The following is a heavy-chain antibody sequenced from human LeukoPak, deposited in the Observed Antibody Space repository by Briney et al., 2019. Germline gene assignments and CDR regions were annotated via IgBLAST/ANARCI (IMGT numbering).Heavy chain of an antibody. CDR2: ISYDGSNK. V-gene: IGHV3-30-3*01. Sequence: GGSLRLSCAASGFTFSSYAMHWVRQAPGKGLEWVAVISYDGSNKYYADSVKGRFTTSRDNAKNTLYLQMSSLRAEDTAVYYCARPSKSVYASLDAFDIWGQGTMVTVSS. D-gene: IGHD5/OR15-5a*01. CDR3: ARPSKSVYASLDAFDI. J-gene: IGHJ3*02. CDR1: GFTFSSYA.